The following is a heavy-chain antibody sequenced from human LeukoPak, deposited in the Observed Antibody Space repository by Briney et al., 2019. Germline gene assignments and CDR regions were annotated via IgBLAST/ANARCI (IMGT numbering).Heavy chain of an antibody. J-gene: IGHJ4*02. CDR3: AKIGDYCSGGSCRYYFDY. D-gene: IGHD2-15*01. CDR2: ISGSGGST. Sequence: GRSLRLSCAASGFTFSSYAMSWVRQAPGKGLEWVSAISGSGGSTYYADSVKGRFTISRDNSKNTLYLQMNSLRAEDTAVYYCAKIGDYCSGGSCRYYFDYWGQGTLVTVSS. CDR1: GFTFSSYA. V-gene: IGHV3-23*01.